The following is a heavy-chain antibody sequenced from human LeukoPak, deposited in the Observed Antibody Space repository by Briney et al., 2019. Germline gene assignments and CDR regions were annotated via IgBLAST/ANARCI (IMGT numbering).Heavy chain of an antibody. CDR1: GGSISSGSYY. V-gene: IGHV4-61*02. J-gene: IGHJ6*04. D-gene: IGHD3-10*01. CDR3: ARGTMVRGVTRSMDV. Sequence: SQTLSLTCTVSGGSISSGSYYWSWIRQPAGKGLEWIGRIYTSGSTNYNPSLKSRVTISVDTSKNQFSLKLSSVTAADTAVYYCARGTMVRGVTRSMDVWGKGTTVTVSS. CDR2: IYTSGST.